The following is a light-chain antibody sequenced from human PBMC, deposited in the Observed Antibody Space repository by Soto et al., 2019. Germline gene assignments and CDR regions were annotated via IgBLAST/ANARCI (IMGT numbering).Light chain of an antibody. Sequence: QSVLIQAPSVSGTPGQRVTITCSGSSYNIGRNSVNWYQHLPGTAPKLLTLGNNHRPSGVPDRFSGSKSGTSASLAISGLQPEDEADYCCAAWDDSLNEYVFGDGTKVTVL. V-gene: IGLV1-44*01. J-gene: IGLJ1*01. CDR3: AAWDDSLNEYV. CDR1: SYNIGRNS. CDR2: GNN.